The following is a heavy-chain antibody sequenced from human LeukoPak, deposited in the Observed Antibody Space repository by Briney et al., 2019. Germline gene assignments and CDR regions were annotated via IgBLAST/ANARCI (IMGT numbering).Heavy chain of an antibody. CDR2: ISGSGSGGST. D-gene: IGHD6-25*01. CDR1: GFTFSSSA. J-gene: IGHJ6*03. CDR3: ARDRGRYYMDV. V-gene: IGHV3-23*01. Sequence: GGSLRLSCAASGFTFSSSAMSWVRQAPGKGLEWVSSISGSGSGGSTYYADSVKGRFTISRDNSKNTLYLQMNSLRAEDTAVYYCARDRGRYYMDVWGKGTTVTISS.